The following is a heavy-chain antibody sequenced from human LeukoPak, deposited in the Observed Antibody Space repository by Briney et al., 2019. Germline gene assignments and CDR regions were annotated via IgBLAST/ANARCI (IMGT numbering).Heavy chain of an antibody. V-gene: IGHV4-34*01. Sequence: PSETLSLTCAVYGGSFSGYYWSWIRQPPGKGLEWIGEINHSGSTNYNPSLKSRVTTSVDTSKNQFSLKLSSVTAADTAVYYCARGPPYYYDSSGYSAEADYWGQGTLVTVSS. CDR2: INHSGST. J-gene: IGHJ4*02. CDR3: ARGPPYYYDSSGYSAEADY. CDR1: GGSFSGYY. D-gene: IGHD3-22*01.